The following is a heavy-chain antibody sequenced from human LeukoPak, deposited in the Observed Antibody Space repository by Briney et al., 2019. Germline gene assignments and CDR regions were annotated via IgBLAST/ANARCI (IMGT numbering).Heavy chain of an antibody. V-gene: IGHV4-34*01. CDR2: ISHSGST. CDR3: ARVRPTADY. J-gene: IGHJ4*02. D-gene: IGHD4-17*01. CDR1: GGSFSGYY. Sequence: PSETLSLTCAVYGGSFSGYYWIWIRQPPGKGLEWIGEISHSGSTNYNPSLKSRVTISVDTSKNQFSLKLSSVTAADTAVYYCARVRPTADYWGQGTLVTVSS.